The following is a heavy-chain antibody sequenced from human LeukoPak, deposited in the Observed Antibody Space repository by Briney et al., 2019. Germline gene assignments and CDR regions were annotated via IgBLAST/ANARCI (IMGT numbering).Heavy chain of an antibody. CDR1: GGTFSSYA. Sequence: SVKVSCKASGGTFSSYAISWVRQAPGQGLEWMGGIIPIFGTANYAQKFQGRVTMTRDMSTSTVYMELSRLRSEDTAVYYCARAGKFDFWSGYPDYWGQGTLVTVSS. J-gene: IGHJ4*02. V-gene: IGHV1-69*05. CDR3: ARAGKFDFWSGYPDY. D-gene: IGHD3-3*01. CDR2: IIPIFGTA.